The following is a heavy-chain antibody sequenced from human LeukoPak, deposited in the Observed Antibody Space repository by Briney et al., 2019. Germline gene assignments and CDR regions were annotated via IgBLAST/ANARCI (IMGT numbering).Heavy chain of an antibody. CDR1: GFTFSGYS. Sequence: GGSLRLSCAASGFTFSGYSMNWVRQAPGKGLEWVSSISSSSSYIYYADSVKGRFTISRDNAKNSLYLQMNSLRAEDTAVYYCASSGSSTSPAAASSIAAAGTSTYYWGQGTLVTVSS. CDR3: ASSGSSTSPAAASSIAAAGTSTYY. D-gene: IGHD6-13*01. CDR2: ISSSSSYI. V-gene: IGHV3-21*01. J-gene: IGHJ4*02.